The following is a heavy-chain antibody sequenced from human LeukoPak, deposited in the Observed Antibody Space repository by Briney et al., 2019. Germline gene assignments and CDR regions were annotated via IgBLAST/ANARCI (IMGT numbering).Heavy chain of an antibody. CDR2: IRSQAYGGTT. J-gene: IGHJ4*02. CDR1: GFTFGDYA. D-gene: IGHD2-21*02. V-gene: IGHV3-49*04. Sequence: GGSLRLSCTAFGFTFGDYAMSWVRQAPGKGLERVGSIRSQAYGGTTEYAASVKGRFTILRDDSKSIADLQMNSLKTEDTAVYYCTRDSNVTPSDYWGQGTLVTVSS. CDR3: TRDSNVTPSDY.